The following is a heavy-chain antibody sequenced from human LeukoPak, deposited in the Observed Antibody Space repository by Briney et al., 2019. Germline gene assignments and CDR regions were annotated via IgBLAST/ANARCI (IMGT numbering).Heavy chain of an antibody. V-gene: IGHV4-30-4*08. D-gene: IGHD2-2*01. CDR3: AREYRLPPSDYIVVVPAAMADY. Sequence: SETLSLTCTVSGGSISSGDYYWSWIRQPPRKGLEWIGYIYYSGSTYYNPSLKSRVTISVDTSKNQFSLKLSSVTAADTAVYYCAREYRLPPSDYIVVVPAAMADYWGQGTLVTVSS. CDR2: IYYSGST. J-gene: IGHJ4*02. CDR1: GGSISSGDYY.